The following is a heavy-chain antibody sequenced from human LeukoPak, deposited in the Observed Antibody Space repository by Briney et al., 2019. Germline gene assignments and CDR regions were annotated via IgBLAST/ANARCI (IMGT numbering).Heavy chain of an antibody. D-gene: IGHD2-8*01. V-gene: IGHV1-2*02. CDR2: INPNSGGT. CDR1: GYTFTGYY. J-gene: IGHJ4*02. Sequence: GASVKVSCKASGYTFTGYYMHWVRQAPGQGLEWMGWINPNSGGTSYAQKFQGRVTMTRDTSISTAYMELSRLRSDDTAVYYCARGSDIVLMVYAETFDYWGQGTLVTVSS. CDR3: ARGSDIVLMVYAETFDY.